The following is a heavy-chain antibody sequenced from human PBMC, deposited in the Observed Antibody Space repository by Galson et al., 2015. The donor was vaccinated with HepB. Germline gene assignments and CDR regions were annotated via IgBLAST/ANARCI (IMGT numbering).Heavy chain of an antibody. Sequence: SLRLSCAASGFTFSNHAMSWVRQAPGKGLEWVSNIGGSGGDANYADSVKGRFTISRDNSKNTLYLQMNNLRAEDTAVYYCAREGFYYFDLWGQGTLVSVSS. J-gene: IGHJ4*02. CDR1: GFTFSNHA. CDR3: AREGFYYFDL. V-gene: IGHV3-23*01. CDR2: IGGSGGDA.